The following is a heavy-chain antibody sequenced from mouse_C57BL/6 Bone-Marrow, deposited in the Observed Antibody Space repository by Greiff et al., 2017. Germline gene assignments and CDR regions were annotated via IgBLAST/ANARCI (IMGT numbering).Heavy chain of an antibody. CDR2: ISGGGSYT. J-gene: IGHJ2*01. V-gene: IGHV5-4*01. CDR1: GFTFSSYA. CDR3: ARESPYYYGSSYPYFDY. Sequence: EVKLMESGGGLVKPGGSLKISCAASGFTFSSYAMSWVRQTPEKRLEWVATISGGGSYTYYPDNVKGRFTISRDNAKNNLYLQLSHLKSEDTAMYYCARESPYYYGSSYPYFDYWGQGTTLTVSS. D-gene: IGHD1-1*01.